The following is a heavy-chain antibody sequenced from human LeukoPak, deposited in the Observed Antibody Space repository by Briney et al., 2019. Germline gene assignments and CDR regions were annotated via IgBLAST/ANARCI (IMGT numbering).Heavy chain of an antibody. V-gene: IGHV3-23*01. J-gene: IGHJ4*02. CDR1: GFTFSIYA. Sequence: GGSLRLSCAASGFTFSIYAISWVRQTPGKGLEWVSAVSGGGDYTYYADSVRGRFTISRDNSKNTAFLQMHSLRAEDTAVYYCAKGSSGWQMDFDYWGQGTLVTVSS. CDR3: AKGSSGWQMDFDY. D-gene: IGHD6-19*01. CDR2: VSGGGDYT.